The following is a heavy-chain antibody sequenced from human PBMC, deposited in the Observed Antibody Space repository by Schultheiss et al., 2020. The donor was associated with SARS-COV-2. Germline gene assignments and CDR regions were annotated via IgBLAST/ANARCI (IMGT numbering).Heavy chain of an antibody. D-gene: IGHD2-2*01. CDR1: GGSISSYY. Sequence: GSLRLSCTVSGGSISSYYWSWIRQPPGKGLEWIGYIYYSGSTNYNPSLKSRVTISVDTSKNQFSLKLSSVTAADTAVYYCARDRRCSSTSCYAVFDYWGQGTLVTVSS. CDR3: ARDRRCSSTSCYAVFDY. CDR2: IYYSGST. J-gene: IGHJ4*02. V-gene: IGHV4-59*01.